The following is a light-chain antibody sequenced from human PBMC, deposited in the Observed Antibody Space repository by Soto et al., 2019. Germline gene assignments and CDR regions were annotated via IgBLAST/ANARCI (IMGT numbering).Light chain of an antibody. CDR1: QSVRSNY. Sequence: EIVLTQSPDTLSLSPGERATLSCRASQSVRSNYLAWYQQKPGQAPRFLIYDASSRANGIHDRFSGSGSETPFTLTISRLEPEDFAVYYCQQYGSTPLTCGGGTKVDIK. CDR2: DAS. J-gene: IGKJ4*01. V-gene: IGKV3-20*01. CDR3: QQYGSTPLT.